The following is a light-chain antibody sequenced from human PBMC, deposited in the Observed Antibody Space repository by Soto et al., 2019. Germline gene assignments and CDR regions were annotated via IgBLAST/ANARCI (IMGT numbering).Light chain of an antibody. J-gene: IGKJ1*01. CDR3: QNYNSDPKT. CDR1: QGISNS. V-gene: IGKV1-27*01. Sequence: DIQITQSPSSLSASVGDRVTITCRASQGISNSLAWYQQKPGKVPKLLIYAASTLQSGVPSRFSGSRSGTDFTLTISSLQPEDVATYYCQNYNSDPKTFGPGTKVDIK. CDR2: AAS.